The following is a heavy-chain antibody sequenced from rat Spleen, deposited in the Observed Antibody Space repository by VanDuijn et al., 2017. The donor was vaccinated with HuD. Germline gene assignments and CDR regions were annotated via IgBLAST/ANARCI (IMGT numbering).Heavy chain of an antibody. Sequence: EVQLVESDGGLVQPGRSLKLSCAASGFTFSDYYMAWVRQAPTKGLEWVATISYDGSSTYYRDSVKGRFTISRDNAKSTLYLQMDSLRSEDTATYHCARHGTTIALDYWGQGVMVTVSS. V-gene: IGHV5-29*01. D-gene: IGHD1-8*01. J-gene: IGHJ2*01. CDR2: ISYDGSST. CDR3: ARHGTTIALDY. CDR1: GFTFSDYY.